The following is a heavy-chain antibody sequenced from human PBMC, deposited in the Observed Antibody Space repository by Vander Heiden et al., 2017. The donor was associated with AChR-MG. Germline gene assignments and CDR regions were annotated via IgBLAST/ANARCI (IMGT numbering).Heavy chain of an antibody. CDR2: ISWNGGSI. CDR1: GLTLNGHA. V-gene: IGHV3-9*01. D-gene: IGHD3-3*01. Sequence: EVQLMESGGGLAQPGRSLRLTCAGSGLTLNGHAMRWVRPAPGKGRQWVSGISWNGGSIGSADSVTRRFTTSRDNARNSLYLPVNTLRAEDTALYYCAKSIGSSLIHYTGGFDSWGQGTLVTVSS. CDR3: AKSIGSSLIHYTGGFDS. J-gene: IGHJ4*02.